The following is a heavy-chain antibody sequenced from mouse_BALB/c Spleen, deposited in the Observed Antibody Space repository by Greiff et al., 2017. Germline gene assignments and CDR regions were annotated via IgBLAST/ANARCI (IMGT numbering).Heavy chain of an antibody. J-gene: IGHJ2*01. V-gene: IGHV2-2*02. CDR3: ARVSQTGAYYFDY. Sequence: VKLVESGPGLVQPSQSLSITCTVSGFSLTSYGVHWVRQSPGKGLEWLGVIWSGGSTDYNAAFISRLSISKDNSKSQVFFKMNSLQANDTAIYYCARVSQTGAYYFDYWGQGTTLTVSS. CDR1: GFSLTSYG. CDR2: IWSGGST. D-gene: IGHD4-1*01.